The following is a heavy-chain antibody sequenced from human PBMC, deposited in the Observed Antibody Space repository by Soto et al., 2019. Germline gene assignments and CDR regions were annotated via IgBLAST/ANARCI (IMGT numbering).Heavy chain of an antibody. D-gene: IGHD2-15*01. CDR3: ARDILQTLIVAYGMDV. Sequence: ASVKVSCKASGYTFTSYYMHWVRQAPGQGLEWMGIINPSGGSTSYAQKFQGRVTMTRDTSTSTVYMELSSLRSEDTAVYYCARDILQTLIVAYGMDVWGQGTTVTVSS. J-gene: IGHJ6*02. CDR2: INPSGGST. CDR1: GYTFTSYY. V-gene: IGHV1-46*01.